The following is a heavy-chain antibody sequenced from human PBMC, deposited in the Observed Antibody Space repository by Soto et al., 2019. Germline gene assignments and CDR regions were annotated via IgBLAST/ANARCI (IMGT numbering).Heavy chain of an antibody. V-gene: IGHV4-34*01. Sequence: QVQLQQWGAGLLKPSETLSLTCAVYGGSFSGYYWRWIRQPPGQGLEWIGEINHSGGTNYNPSLKSQVTISVDTSKIQFSLKLSSVTAADTAVYYCARSCSGGSCYSYPLDYWGQGTLVTVSS. CDR1: GGSFSGYY. J-gene: IGHJ4*02. D-gene: IGHD2-15*01. CDR3: ARSCSGGSCYSYPLDY. CDR2: INHSGGT.